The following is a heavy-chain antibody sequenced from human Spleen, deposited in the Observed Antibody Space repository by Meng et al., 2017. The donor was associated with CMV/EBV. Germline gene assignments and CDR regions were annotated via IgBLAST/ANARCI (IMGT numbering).Heavy chain of an antibody. D-gene: IGHD1-26*01. CDR3: AKGVGGTYHDDAFDI. CDR1: GFTFSSYG. J-gene: IGHJ3*02. CDR2: IRYDGSNK. V-gene: IGHV3-30*02. Sequence: GESLKISCAASGFTFSSYGMHWVRQAPGKGLEWVAFIRYDGSNKYYADSVKGRFTISRDNSKNTMDLQMNSLRAEDTAVYYCAKGVGGTYHDDAFDIWGLGTMVTVSS.